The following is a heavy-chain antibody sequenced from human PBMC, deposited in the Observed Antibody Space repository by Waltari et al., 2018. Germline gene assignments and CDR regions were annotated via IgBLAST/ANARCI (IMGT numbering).Heavy chain of an antibody. V-gene: IGHV3-9*01. Sequence: EVQLVESGGGLVQPGRSLRLSCAASGFTFDDYAMHWVRQAPGKGLEWVSGISWNSGSIGYADSVKGRFTISRDNAKNSLYLQMNSLRAEDTALYYCAKDIRAVVPAAMAMDVWGKGTTVTVSS. J-gene: IGHJ6*03. CDR2: ISWNSGSI. D-gene: IGHD2-2*01. CDR1: GFTFDDYA. CDR3: AKDIRAVVPAAMAMDV.